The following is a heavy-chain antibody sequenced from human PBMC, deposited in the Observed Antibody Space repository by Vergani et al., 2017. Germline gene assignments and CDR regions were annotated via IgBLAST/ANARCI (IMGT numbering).Heavy chain of an antibody. J-gene: IGHJ6*03. CDR3: ARMECDSSWKLYYYYYMDV. CDR1: GGSISSYY. Sequence: QVQLQESGPGLVKPSETLSLTCTVSGGSISSYYWSWIRQPPGKGLEWIGYIYYSGSTNYNPSLKSRATISVDTSQNQFSLKLSSVTAADTAVYYCARMECDSSWKLYYYYYMDVWGKGTTVTVSS. CDR2: IYYSGST. V-gene: IGHV4-59*01. D-gene: IGHD6-13*01.